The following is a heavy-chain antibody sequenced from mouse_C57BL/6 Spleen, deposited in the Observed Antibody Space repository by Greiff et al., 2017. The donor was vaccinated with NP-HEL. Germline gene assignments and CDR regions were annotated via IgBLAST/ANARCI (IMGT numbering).Heavy chain of an antibody. D-gene: IGHD1-1*01. CDR1: GYTFTSYG. CDR2: IYPRSGNT. Sequence: VQLQQSGAELARPGASVKLSCKASGYTFTSYGISWVKQRTGQGLEWIGEIYPRSGNTYYNEKFKGKATLTADRSSSPAYMELRSLTSEDSAVYCCARSAVTTVVDYYAMDYWGQGTSVTVSS. V-gene: IGHV1-81*01. J-gene: IGHJ4*01. CDR3: ARSAVTTVVDYYAMDY.